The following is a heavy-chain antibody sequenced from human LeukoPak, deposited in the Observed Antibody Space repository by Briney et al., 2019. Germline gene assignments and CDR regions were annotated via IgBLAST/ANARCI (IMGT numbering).Heavy chain of an antibody. V-gene: IGHV5-51*01. J-gene: IGHJ3*02. CDR2: IYPGDSYT. CDR1: GYSLTSYW. Sequence: GESLEISCKGSGYSLTSYWIGWVRQMPGKGLEGIGIIYPGDSYTRYSPSFQGQVTISVDKSIRTAYLQWSSLKATDTAMYYCARTSGWYLGDAFDIWGQGTMVTVSS. D-gene: IGHD6-19*01. CDR3: ARTSGWYLGDAFDI.